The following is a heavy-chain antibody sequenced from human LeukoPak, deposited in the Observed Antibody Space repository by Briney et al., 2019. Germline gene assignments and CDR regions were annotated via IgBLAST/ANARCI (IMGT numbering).Heavy chain of an antibody. CDR3: ARSSQVIHQVVVPAAMIPSDY. CDR1: GYTFTSYG. V-gene: IGHV1-18*01. D-gene: IGHD2-2*01. Sequence: ASVKVSCKASGYTFTSYGISWVRQAPGQGLEWMGWISAYNGNTNYAQKLQARVTMTTDTSTSTAYMELRSLRSDDTAVYYCARSSQVIHQVVVPAAMIPSDYWGQGTLVTVSS. CDR2: ISAYNGNT. J-gene: IGHJ4*02.